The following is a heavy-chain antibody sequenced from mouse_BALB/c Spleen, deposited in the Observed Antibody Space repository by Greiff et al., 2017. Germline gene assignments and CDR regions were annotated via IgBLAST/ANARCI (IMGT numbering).Heavy chain of an antibody. Sequence: EVKVVESGGGLVQPGGSRKLSCAASGFTFSSFGMHWVRQAPEKGLEWVAYISSGSSTIYYADTVKGRFTISRDNPKNTLFLQMTSLRSEDTAMYYCAREGYGTRRFAYWGQGTLVTVSA. CDR2: ISSGSSTI. J-gene: IGHJ3*01. CDR1: GFTFSSFG. D-gene: IGHD1-1*01. V-gene: IGHV5-17*02. CDR3: AREGYGTRRFAY.